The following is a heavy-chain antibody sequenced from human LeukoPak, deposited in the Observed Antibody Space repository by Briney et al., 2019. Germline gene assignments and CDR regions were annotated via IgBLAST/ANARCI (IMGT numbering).Heavy chain of an antibody. CDR3: ARGLSEEWLLPFDY. D-gene: IGHD3-3*01. Sequence: SGTLSLTCAVSGGSISSSNWWSWVRQPPGKGLEWIGEIYHSGSTNYNPSLKSRVTISVDKSKNQFSLKLSSVTAADTAVYHCARGLSEEWLLPFDYWGQGTLVTVSS. CDR1: GGSISSSNW. V-gene: IGHV4-4*02. CDR2: IYHSGST. J-gene: IGHJ4*02.